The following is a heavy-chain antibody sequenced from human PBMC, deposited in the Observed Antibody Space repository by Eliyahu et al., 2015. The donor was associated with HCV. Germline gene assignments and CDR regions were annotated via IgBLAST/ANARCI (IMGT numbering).Heavy chain of an antibody. V-gene: IGHV1-69*01. CDR3: AREGGDYCSGGSCFLLY. CDR2: ITPLFGTA. J-gene: IGHJ4*02. Sequence: QVQLVQSGAEVKKPGSSVKVSCKASGGTFSRYAVSWVRQAPGQGLEWMGGITPLFGTAKYAQKFQGRVTITADESTSTAYMELSSLRSEDTAVYYCAREGGDYCSGGSCFLLYWGQGTLVTVSS. CDR1: GGTFSRYA. D-gene: IGHD2-15*01.